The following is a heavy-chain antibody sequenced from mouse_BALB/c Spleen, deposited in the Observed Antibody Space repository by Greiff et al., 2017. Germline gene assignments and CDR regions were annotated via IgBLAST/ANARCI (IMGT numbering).Heavy chain of an antibody. V-gene: IGHV1-69*02. CDR3: TRNYGNYFYAMDY. D-gene: IGHD2-1*01. CDR2: IDPSDSYT. CDR1: GYTFTSYW. J-gene: IGHJ4*01. Sequence: QVQLQQSGAELVKPGASVKLSCKASGYTFTSYWMHWVKQRPGQGLEWIGEIDPSDSYTSYNQKFKGKATLTVDTSSSTAYMQLSSLTSEDSAVYYCTRNYGNYFYAMDYWGQGTSVTVSS.